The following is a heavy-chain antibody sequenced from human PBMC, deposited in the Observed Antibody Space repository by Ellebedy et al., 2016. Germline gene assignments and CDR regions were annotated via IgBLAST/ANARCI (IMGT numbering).Heavy chain of an antibody. CDR1: GYTFTGYY. V-gene: IGHV1-2*02. Sequence: ASVQVSCKASGYTFTGYYIHWVRQAPGQGLEWIGWINPNGGVTKYARKFQGRVTMTRDTSINTAYMDLKRLGSDDTAVYYCARGGELSAYSGYRHWFDPWGQGTLVTVSS. J-gene: IGHJ5*02. D-gene: IGHD5-12*01. CDR2: INPNGGVT. CDR3: ARGGELSAYSGYRHWFDP.